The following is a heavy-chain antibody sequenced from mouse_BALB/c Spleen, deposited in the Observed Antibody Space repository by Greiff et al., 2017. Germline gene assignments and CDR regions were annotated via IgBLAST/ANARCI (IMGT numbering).Heavy chain of an antibody. CDR1: GFSLTSYG. J-gene: IGHJ4*01. CDR2: IWAGGST. D-gene: IGHD1-1*01. V-gene: IGHV2-9*02. CDR3: ARDPIYYYGSSYAMDY. Sequence: LVESGPGLVAPSQSLSITCTVSGFSLTSYGVHWVRQPPGKGLEWLGVIWAGGSTNYNSALMSRLSISKDNSKSQVFLKMNSLQTDDTAMYYCARDPIYYYGSSYAMDYWGQGTSVTVSS.